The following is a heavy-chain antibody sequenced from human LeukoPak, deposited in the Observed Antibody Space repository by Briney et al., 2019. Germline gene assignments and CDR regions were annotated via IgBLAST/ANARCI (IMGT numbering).Heavy chain of an antibody. CDR1: GGSISSSSYY. Sequence: SETLSLTCTVSGGSISSSSYYWGWIRQPPGKGLEWIGYIYYSGSTNYNPSLKSRVTISVDTSKNQFSLKLSSVTAADTAVYYCARFNYDSSGYYSADAFDIWGQGTMVTVSS. D-gene: IGHD3-22*01. CDR3: ARFNYDSSGYYSADAFDI. CDR2: IYYSGST. V-gene: IGHV4-61*05. J-gene: IGHJ3*02.